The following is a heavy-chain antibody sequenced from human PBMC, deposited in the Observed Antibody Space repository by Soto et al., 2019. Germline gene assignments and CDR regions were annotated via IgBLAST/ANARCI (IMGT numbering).Heavy chain of an antibody. J-gene: IGHJ2*01. CDR2: IYHSGST. D-gene: IGHD6-13*01. Sequence: QVQLQESGPGLVKPSGTLSLTCAVSSGSISSSNWWSWVRQPPGKGLEWIGEIYHSGSTNYNPSLKSRVTISVDKSKNQFSLKLSSVTAADTAVYYCASRTRGVAAAGNRDWYFDLWGRGTLVTVSS. CDR3: ASRTRGVAAAGNRDWYFDL. V-gene: IGHV4-4*02. CDR1: SGSISSSNW.